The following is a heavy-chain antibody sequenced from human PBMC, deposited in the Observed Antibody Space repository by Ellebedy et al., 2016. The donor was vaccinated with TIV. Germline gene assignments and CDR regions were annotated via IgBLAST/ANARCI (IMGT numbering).Heavy chain of an antibody. Sequence: GESLKIPCTASGFTFSYYAMSWIRQAPGRVLEWVSTVSYTGAATYFADSVKGRFTISRDNSKNTLYLHMDSLRAADTAIYYCAKVMTGYSYAPDDFWGQGTLVTVSS. J-gene: IGHJ4*02. D-gene: IGHD5-18*01. CDR3: AKVMTGYSYAPDDF. CDR2: VSYTGAAT. V-gene: IGHV3-23*01. CDR1: GFTFSYYA.